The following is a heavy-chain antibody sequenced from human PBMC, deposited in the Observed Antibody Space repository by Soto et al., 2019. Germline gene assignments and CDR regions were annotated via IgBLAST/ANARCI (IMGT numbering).Heavy chain of an antibody. D-gene: IGHD6-19*01. CDR1: GFTFGDYA. Sequence: GGSLRLSCTASGFTFGDYAMSWFRQAPGKGLEWVANIRPDGSEKYYVDSVKGRFTISRDNAKNSLYLQMNSLRSEDTAVYYCARGREYSSVQIAYWGQGTLVTVSS. CDR3: ARGREYSSVQIAY. CDR2: IRPDGSEK. J-gene: IGHJ4*02. V-gene: IGHV3-7*03.